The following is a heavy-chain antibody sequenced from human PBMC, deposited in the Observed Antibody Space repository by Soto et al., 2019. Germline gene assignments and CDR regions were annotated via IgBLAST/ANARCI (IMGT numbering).Heavy chain of an antibody. Sequence: SVKVSCKASGFTCTSSAVQWVRQARGQRLEWIGWIVVGSGNTNYAQKFQEGVTITRDMSTSTAYMELSSLRSEDTAVYYCAALRGHEDCSSTSCPVGAFDIWGQGTMVTV. J-gene: IGHJ3*02. V-gene: IGHV1-58*01. CDR1: GFTCTSSA. D-gene: IGHD2-2*01. CDR3: AALRGHEDCSSTSCPVGAFDI. CDR2: IVVGSGNT.